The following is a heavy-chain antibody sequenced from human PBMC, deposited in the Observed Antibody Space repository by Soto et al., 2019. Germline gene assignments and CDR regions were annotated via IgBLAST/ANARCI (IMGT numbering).Heavy chain of an antibody. D-gene: IGHD1-26*01. CDR2: IWYDGRNK. CDR3: ARTTMGSGSYRIAY. J-gene: IGHJ4*02. V-gene: IGHV3-33*01. Sequence: QVQLVESGGGVVQPGRSLRLSCAASGFTFSSYGMHWVRQAPGKGLEWVAVIWYDGRNKYYADSVKGRFTISRDNSKNTLYLQMNSLRAEDTAVYYCARTTMGSGSYRIAYWGQGTLVTVSS. CDR1: GFTFSSYG.